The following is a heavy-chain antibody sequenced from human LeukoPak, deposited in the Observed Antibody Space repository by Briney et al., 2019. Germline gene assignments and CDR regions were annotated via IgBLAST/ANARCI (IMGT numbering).Heavy chain of an antibody. D-gene: IGHD1-26*01. CDR3: ARDLDGGSYDY. CDR1: GFTFNSYW. Sequence: PGGSLRLSCAASGFTFNSYWMHWVRQAPGKGLVWVSRMNTDGSSTDYADSVKGRFTISRDNAKNTLYLQMNSLRAEDTAVYYCARDLDGGSYDYWGQGTLVAVSS. V-gene: IGHV3-74*01. CDR2: MNTDGSST. J-gene: IGHJ4*02.